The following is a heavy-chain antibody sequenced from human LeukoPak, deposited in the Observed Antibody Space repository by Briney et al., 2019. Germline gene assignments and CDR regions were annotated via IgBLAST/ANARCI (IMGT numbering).Heavy chain of an antibody. D-gene: IGHD3-16*01. CDR3: AKDEGGSDY. CDR2: IRFDGSDR. J-gene: IGHJ4*02. Sequence: GGSLRLSCAASGFTFSNYGMHWVRQAPGKGLKWVAFIRFDGSDRYYADSVKGRFTISRDNSKNTLYLQMNSLTTEDTAVYYCAKDEGGSDYWGQGTLVTVSS. CDR1: GFTFSNYG. V-gene: IGHV3-30*02.